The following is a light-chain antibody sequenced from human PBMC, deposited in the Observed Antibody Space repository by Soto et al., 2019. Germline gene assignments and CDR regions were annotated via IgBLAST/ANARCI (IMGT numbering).Light chain of an antibody. V-gene: IGLV2-14*01. CDR1: SSDVGGYNY. CDR3: SSYTSSSLYV. CDR2: EVS. Sequence: VLTQPASVSGSPGQSITISCTGTSSDVGGYNYVSWYQQHPGKAPKLMIYEVSNRPSGVSNRFSGSKSGNTASLTISGLQAEDEADYYCSSYTSSSLYVFGTGTKVT. J-gene: IGLJ1*01.